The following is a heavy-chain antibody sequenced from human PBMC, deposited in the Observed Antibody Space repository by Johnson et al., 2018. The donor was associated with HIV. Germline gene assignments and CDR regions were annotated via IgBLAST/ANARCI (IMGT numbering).Heavy chain of an antibody. Sequence: QVQLVESGGGVVQPGRSLRLSCAASGFTFSSYGMHWVRQAPGKGLEWVAVIWYDGSNKYYADSVKGRFTISRDNSKNTLYLQMNSLRAEDTALYYCARERVLGAFDIWGQGTMVTVSS. CDR1: GFTFSSYG. CDR3: ARERVLGAFDI. CDR2: IWYDGSNK. V-gene: IGHV3-33*01. J-gene: IGHJ3*02.